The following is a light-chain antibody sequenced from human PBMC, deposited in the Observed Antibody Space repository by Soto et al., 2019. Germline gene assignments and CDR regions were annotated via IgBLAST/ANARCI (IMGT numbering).Light chain of an antibody. V-gene: IGKV1-39*01. CDR1: QSVYSS. Sequence: DIQMTQSPSSLSASVGDRVTITCRASQSVYSSLNWYHQKPGKAPKLLIYAASNLQSGVPSRFSGSGSGTDFTLSISSLQPDDFATYYCQRSYSAPYTFGQGTKLEI. J-gene: IGKJ2*01. CDR2: AAS. CDR3: QRSYSAPYT.